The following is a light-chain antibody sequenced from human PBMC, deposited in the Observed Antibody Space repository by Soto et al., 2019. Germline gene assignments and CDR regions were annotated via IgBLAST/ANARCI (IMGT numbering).Light chain of an antibody. CDR3: QQYNNWPLT. Sequence: EIVLTQSPATLSVSPGERATLSCRASQSVSSNLAWHQQRPGQAPRLLIYGASTRATGVPARFSGGGSGTECTLTITSLQSEDFAVYWCQQYNNWPLTLGPGTRLEIK. J-gene: IGKJ5*01. V-gene: IGKV3D-15*01. CDR1: QSVSSN. CDR2: GAS.